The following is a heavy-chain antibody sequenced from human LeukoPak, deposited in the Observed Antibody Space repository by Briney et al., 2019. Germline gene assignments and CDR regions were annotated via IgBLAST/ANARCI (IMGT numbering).Heavy chain of an antibody. CDR3: ASARGIQPWNY. D-gene: IGHD5-18*01. CDR1: GFTFSSYE. J-gene: IGHJ4*02. CDR2: ISSSGSTI. Sequence: QPGGSLRLSCAASGFTFSSYEMNWVRQAPGKGLEWVSYISSSGSTIYYADSVKGRFTISRDNAKNSLYLQMNSLRAEDTAVYYCASARGIQPWNYWGQGTLVTVSS. V-gene: IGHV3-48*03.